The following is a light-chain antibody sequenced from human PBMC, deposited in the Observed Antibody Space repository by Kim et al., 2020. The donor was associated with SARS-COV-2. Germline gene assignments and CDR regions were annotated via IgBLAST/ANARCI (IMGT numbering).Light chain of an antibody. J-gene: IGLJ3*02. V-gene: IGLV3-21*04. CDR3: QLWDTSSSHVV. CDR2: YDS. CDR1: NLESNS. Sequence: APGKTARITCGGNNLESNSVHCYQQRPGPAPVLVSYYDSDGPSGIPKRFSGSNYGITASLTSGRVEAGDVGDCYCQLWDTSSSHVVFGRGTQLTVL.